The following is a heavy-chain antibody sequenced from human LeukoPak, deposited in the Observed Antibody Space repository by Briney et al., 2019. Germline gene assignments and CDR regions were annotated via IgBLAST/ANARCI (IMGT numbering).Heavy chain of an antibody. Sequence: GGSLRLSCAASGFTFSSYAMSWVRQAPGQGLEWVALIWFDGTNKYYADSVKGRFTVSRDNSKSTLYLQMNSLRAEDTAVYYCARGQHYSMDVWGEGTTVTVSS. CDR2: IWFDGTNK. J-gene: IGHJ6*04. V-gene: IGHV3-33*08. D-gene: IGHD1-1*01. CDR3: ARGQHYSMDV. CDR1: GFTFSSYA.